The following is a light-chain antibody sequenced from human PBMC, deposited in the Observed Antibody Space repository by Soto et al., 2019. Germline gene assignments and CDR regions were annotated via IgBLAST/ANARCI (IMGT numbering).Light chain of an antibody. J-gene: IGLJ1*01. CDR2: EVS. V-gene: IGLV2-14*01. CDR3: CSYAGSSTYV. CDR1: SSDVGAYNY. Sequence: QSVLTQPASVSGSPGQSITISCAGTSSDVGAYNYVSWYQQHPDKAPKLMIFEVSDRPSGVSNRFSGSNSGNTASLTISGLQAEDEADYYCCSYAGSSTYVFGTGTKVTVL.